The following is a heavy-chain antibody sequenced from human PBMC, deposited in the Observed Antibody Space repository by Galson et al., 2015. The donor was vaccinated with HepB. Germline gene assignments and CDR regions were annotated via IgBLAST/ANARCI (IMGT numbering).Heavy chain of an antibody. CDR3: ATAAGYNYDSYFFDY. CDR1: GFAFSTYA. J-gene: IGHJ4*02. Sequence: SLRLSCAASGFAFSTYAMNWVRQAPGKGLEWVSTISGSGYSAYYADSVKGRFTISRHNSKNTEYLQMNGLRVGDTAVYYCATAAGYNYDSYFFDYWGQGRLVTVSS. V-gene: IGHV3-23*01. D-gene: IGHD5-24*01. CDR2: ISGSGYSA.